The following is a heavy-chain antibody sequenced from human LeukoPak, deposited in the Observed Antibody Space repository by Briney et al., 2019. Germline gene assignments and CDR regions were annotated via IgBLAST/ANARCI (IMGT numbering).Heavy chain of an antibody. D-gene: IGHD2-21*02. CDR2: ISGSGGST. CDR3: AKISPAGGDHDY. CDR1: GFTFSSYA. V-gene: IGHV3-23*01. Sequence: QPGGSLRLSCAASGFTFSSYAMSWVRQAPGKGLEWVSAISGSGGSTYYADSVKGRLTNSIDNYKNTLSLQMNSLRAEDTAVYYCAKISPAGGDHDYWGQGTLVTVSS. J-gene: IGHJ4*02.